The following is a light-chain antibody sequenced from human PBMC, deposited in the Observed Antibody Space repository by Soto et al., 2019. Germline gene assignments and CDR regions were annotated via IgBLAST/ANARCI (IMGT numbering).Light chain of an antibody. CDR3: QQSYSSPIT. J-gene: IGKJ5*01. Sequence: DVQMTQSPSSRSASVRCSVTITCRASQGISTYLAWYQQKPGKVPKLLIYDASTLQSGVPSRFSGSGSGTDFTLTISSLQPEDVATYHCQQSYSSPITFGQGTRREIK. V-gene: IGKV1-27*01. CDR1: QGISTY. CDR2: DAS.